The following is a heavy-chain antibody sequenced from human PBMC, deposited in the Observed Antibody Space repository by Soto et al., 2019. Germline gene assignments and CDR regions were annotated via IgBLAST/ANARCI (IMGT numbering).Heavy chain of an antibody. V-gene: IGHV5-51*01. D-gene: IGHD3-3*01. CDR3: ARLPRDCNKTSCYYADH. CDR1: GYAFNTNW. J-gene: IGHJ4*02. CDR2: MYPGDSDT. Sequence: GASLKISCRGSGYAFNTNWFGWVRQLPGRGLEWVGIMYPGDSDTRYNPSLQGHVTLSVDVTVSTAFLQWRSLETSDTGMYFCARLPRDCNKTSCYYADHWGQGTQVTVSS.